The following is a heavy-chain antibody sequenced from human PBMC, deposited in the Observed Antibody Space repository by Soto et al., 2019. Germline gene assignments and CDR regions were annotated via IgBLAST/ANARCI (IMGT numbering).Heavy chain of an antibody. CDR3: ARDRHYYDSSGYYPY. CDR1: GGTFSSYA. D-gene: IGHD3-22*01. Sequence: SVKVSCKASGGTFSSYAISWLRQAPGQGLEWMGGIIPIFGTANYAQKFQGRVTITADESTSTAYMELSSLRSEDTAVYYCARDRHYYDSSGYYPYWGQGTLVTVSS. J-gene: IGHJ4*02. CDR2: IIPIFGTA. V-gene: IGHV1-69*13.